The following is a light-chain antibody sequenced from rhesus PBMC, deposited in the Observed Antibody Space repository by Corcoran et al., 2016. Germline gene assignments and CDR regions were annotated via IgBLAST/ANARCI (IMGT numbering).Light chain of an antibody. CDR1: QSISRG. J-gene: IGKJ1*01. V-gene: IGKV1-22*01. CDR2: KES. Sequence: DIQMTQSPSSLSASVGDTVTITCRASQSISRGSAWYQQKPGKAPKILIYKESTLETGVPSRFNGRGVGTDCTRTISSLQSDDFGTYYCQQYSESPPTFGQGTKVEIK. CDR3: QQYSESPPT.